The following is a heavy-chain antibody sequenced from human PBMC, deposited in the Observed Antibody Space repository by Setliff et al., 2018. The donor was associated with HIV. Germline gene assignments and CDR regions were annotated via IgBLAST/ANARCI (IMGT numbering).Heavy chain of an antibody. CDR3: ARSDWELVLSSFDY. Sequence: ASVKVSCKASGYTFASYGITWVRQAPGQGLEWMGWISAYDGNTNYAQKVRERVTLTTDTATSTAFMELKNLTSADTAVYFCARSDWELVLSSFDYWGQGTQVTVSS. V-gene: IGHV1-18*01. CDR2: ISAYDGNT. CDR1: GYTFASYG. D-gene: IGHD1-26*01. J-gene: IGHJ4*02.